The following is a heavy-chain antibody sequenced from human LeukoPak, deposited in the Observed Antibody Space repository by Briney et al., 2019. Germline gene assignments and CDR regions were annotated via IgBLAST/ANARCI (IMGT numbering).Heavy chain of an antibody. J-gene: IGHJ4*02. CDR1: GFTFSNYW. Sequence: PGGSPRLSCAASGFTFSNYWMHWVRQAPGKGLVWVSRINGDGSSTTYADSVKGRFTISRDNGQNTLYLQMNSLRAEDTAVYYCAREGRGYSYAFEYWGQGTLVTVSS. V-gene: IGHV3-74*01. CDR2: INGDGSST. D-gene: IGHD5-18*01. CDR3: AREGRGYSYAFEY.